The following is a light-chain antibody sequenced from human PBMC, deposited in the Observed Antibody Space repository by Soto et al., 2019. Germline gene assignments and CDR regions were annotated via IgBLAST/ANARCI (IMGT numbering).Light chain of an antibody. CDR2: DAS. J-gene: IGKJ1*01. Sequence: DIQMTQSPSTLSASVGDRVPITCRASQSISSWLAWYQQKPGKAPKLLIYDASSLESGVPSRFSGSGSGTEFTLTISSLQSDDFATYYCQQYNSYSPWTFGQGTKVDIK. CDR3: QQYNSYSPWT. CDR1: QSISSW. V-gene: IGKV1-5*01.